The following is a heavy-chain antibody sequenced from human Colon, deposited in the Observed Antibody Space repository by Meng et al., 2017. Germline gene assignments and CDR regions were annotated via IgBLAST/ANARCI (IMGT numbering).Heavy chain of an antibody. J-gene: IGHJ4*02. V-gene: IGHV4-34*01. CDR3: GRPEGR. Sequence: QVQLQQWGAGLVKPSETLSLTCAVYGESFSGYYWSWIRQPPGKGLEWIGEINHSGRTNYNPSLKSRLTISVDTSKNQFSLNLRSVTAADTAVYFCGRPEGRWGQGTLVTVSS. CDR1: GESFSGYY. CDR2: INHSGRT. D-gene: IGHD6-6*01.